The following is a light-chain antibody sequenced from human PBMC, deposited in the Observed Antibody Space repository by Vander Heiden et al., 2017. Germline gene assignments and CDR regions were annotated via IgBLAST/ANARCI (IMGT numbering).Light chain of an antibody. CDR3: QQDDNRPLT. V-gene: IGKV1-33*01. CDR2: DAS. Sequence: DIQMTQSPSSLSASVGDRVTITCQASQDISNYLNWYQQKPGKAPKLLIYDASNLETGVPSRFSGSGSGTDFTFTISSLQPEDIATYYCQQDDNRPLTFGQGTRLEIK. J-gene: IGKJ5*01. CDR1: QDISNY.